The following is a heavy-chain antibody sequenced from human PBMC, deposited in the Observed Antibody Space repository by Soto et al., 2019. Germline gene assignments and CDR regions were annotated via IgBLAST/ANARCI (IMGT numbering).Heavy chain of an antibody. CDR2: INPSDGTT. CDR1: GYTFTAFY. Sequence: ASVKVSCKASGYTFTAFYMHWVLQAPGEGLEWMGIINPSDGTTRYAQKFQGRVTMTRDTSTNTVYMELSSLRSEDTAVYYCARDARLYYDILTGPDYFDYWGQGTLVTVSS. J-gene: IGHJ4*02. D-gene: IGHD3-9*01. V-gene: IGHV1-46*01. CDR3: ARDARLYYDILTGPDYFDY.